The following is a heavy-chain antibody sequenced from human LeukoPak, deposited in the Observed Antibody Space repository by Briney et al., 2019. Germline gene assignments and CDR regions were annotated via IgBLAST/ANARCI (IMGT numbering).Heavy chain of an antibody. CDR3: TTRLYSSRRFDY. D-gene: IGHD6-19*01. Sequence: PGGSLRLSCAASGFTFSNAWMSWVRQAPGKGLEWVGRITSKSDGGTTDYAAPVKGRFTISRDDSKNTVHLQMNSLKSEDTAVYYCTTRLYSSRRFDYWGHGTLVTVSS. CDR2: ITSKSDGGTT. V-gene: IGHV3-15*01. J-gene: IGHJ4*01. CDR1: GFTFSNAW.